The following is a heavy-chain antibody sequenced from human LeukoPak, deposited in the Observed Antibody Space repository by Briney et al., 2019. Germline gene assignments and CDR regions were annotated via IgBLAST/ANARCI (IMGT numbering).Heavy chain of an antibody. CDR1: GCTFTGYY. D-gene: IGHD4-23*01. CDR2: INPNSGGT. Sequence: GASVKVSCKASGCTFTGYYMHWVRQATGQGLEWMGWINPNSGGTNYAQKFQGRVTMTRDTSISTAYMELRRLRSDDTAVYYCARDFDYGGNPGFDYWGQGTLVTVSS. CDR3: ARDFDYGGNPGFDY. V-gene: IGHV1-2*02. J-gene: IGHJ4*02.